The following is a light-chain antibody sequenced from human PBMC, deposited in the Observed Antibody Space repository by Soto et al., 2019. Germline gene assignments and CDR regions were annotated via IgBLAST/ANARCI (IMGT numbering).Light chain of an antibody. Sequence: DFQMTQSPPSLSASIGDRVSITCRANRGFSNGLAWFQQKPGTVPKLLIYAASTLHSGVPSRFSGSGSGTDFTLTISSLQPEDAATYYCQKYDDDPLTFGGGTKVEIK. CDR1: RGFSNG. J-gene: IGKJ4*01. V-gene: IGKV1-27*01. CDR2: AAS. CDR3: QKYDDDPLT.